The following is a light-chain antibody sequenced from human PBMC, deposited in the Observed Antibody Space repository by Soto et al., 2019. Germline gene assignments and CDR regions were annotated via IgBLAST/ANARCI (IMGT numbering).Light chain of an antibody. CDR1: SSDVGGFNY. Sequence: QSALTQPASVSGSPGQSITISCTGTSSDVGGFNYVSWYQQHPGKAPKLMIYDVTNRPSGVSYRFSGSKSGNTASLTISGLQAEEEADYYCNSYTSSSTDVFGTGTKLTVL. CDR2: DVT. J-gene: IGLJ1*01. CDR3: NSYTSSSTDV. V-gene: IGLV2-14*03.